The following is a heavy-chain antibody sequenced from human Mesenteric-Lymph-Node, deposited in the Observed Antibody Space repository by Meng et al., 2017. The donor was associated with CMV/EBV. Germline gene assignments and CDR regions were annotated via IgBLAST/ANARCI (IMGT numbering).Heavy chain of an antibody. CDR1: GPFSNYP. Sequence: GPFSNYPIIWVRQAPGQGLEWMGTIIPISATTNYAQNFQDRVTITADESTKTAYMGLNSLTSQDTAVYFCARGEAGMVASFGFDCWGQGTLVTVSS. J-gene: IGHJ4*02. CDR2: IIPISATT. V-gene: IGHV1-69*15. CDR3: ARGEAGMVASFGFDC. D-gene: IGHD1-26*01.